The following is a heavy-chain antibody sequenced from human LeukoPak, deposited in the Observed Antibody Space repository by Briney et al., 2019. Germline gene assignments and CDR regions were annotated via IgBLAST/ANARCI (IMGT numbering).Heavy chain of an antibody. V-gene: IGHV3-11*06. CDR3: ARGLVNTPSFDY. J-gene: IGHJ4*02. D-gene: IGHD3/OR15-3a*01. CDR1: GFTFSDYY. Sequence: GGSLRLSCAASGFTFSDYYMSWIRQAPGKGLEWVSYISSSSSYTNYADSVKGRFTISRDNAKNLLYLQMNSLRAEDTAVYYCARGLVNTPSFDYWGQGTLVTVSS. CDR2: ISSSSSYT.